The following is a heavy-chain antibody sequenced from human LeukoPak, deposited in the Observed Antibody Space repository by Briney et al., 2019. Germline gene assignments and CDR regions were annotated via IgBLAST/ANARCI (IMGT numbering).Heavy chain of an antibody. CDR2: LSGSGSST. D-gene: IGHD4/OR15-4a*01. Sequence: GGSLRLSCVASGFIFNKRAMSWVRQAPGKGLEWVSGLSGSGSSTDYADSVKGRFTVSRDNSKNTLFLQMNSLRAEDTAIYYCAKERDYGPADYWGQGTLVTVSS. CDR3: AKERDYGPADY. V-gene: IGHV3-23*01. CDR1: GFIFNKRA. J-gene: IGHJ4*02.